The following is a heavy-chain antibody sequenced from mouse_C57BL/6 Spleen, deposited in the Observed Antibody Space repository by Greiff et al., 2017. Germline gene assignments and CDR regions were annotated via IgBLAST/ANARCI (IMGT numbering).Heavy chain of an antibody. V-gene: IGHV5-4*01. CDR3: ASFYDYDPYYAMDY. J-gene: IGHJ4*01. Sequence: EVHLVESGGGLVKPGGSLKLSCAASGFTFSSYAMSWVRQTPEKRLEWVATISDGGSYTYYPDNVKGRFTISRDNAKNNLYLQMSHLKSEDTAMYYCASFYDYDPYYAMDYWGQGTSGTVSS. CDR2: ISDGGSYT. CDR1: GFTFSSYA. D-gene: IGHD2-4*01.